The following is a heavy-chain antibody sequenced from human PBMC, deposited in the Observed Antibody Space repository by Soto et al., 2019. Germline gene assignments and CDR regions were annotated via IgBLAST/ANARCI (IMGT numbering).Heavy chain of an antibody. D-gene: IGHD3-22*01. CDR1: GFTFSSYA. CDR3: AKVGLDDSSGYYYFDY. CDR2: ISGSGGST. V-gene: IGHV3-23*01. J-gene: IGHJ4*02. Sequence: EVQLLESGGGLVQPGGSLRLSCAASGFTFSSYAMSWVRQAPGKGLEWVSAISGSGGSTYYADSVKGRFTISRDNSKNTLYLQMNSLRAEDTAVYYCAKVGLDDSSGYYYFDYWGQGTLVTVSS.